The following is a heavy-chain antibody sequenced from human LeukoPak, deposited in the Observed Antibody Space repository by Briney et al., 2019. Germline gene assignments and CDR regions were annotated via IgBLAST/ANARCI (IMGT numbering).Heavy chain of an antibody. CDR3: AGDGFWSGKIDI. CDR2: IYTSGST. CDR1: GGSISSYY. V-gene: IGHV4-4*07. D-gene: IGHD3-3*01. Sequence: SETLSLTCTVSGGSISSYYWSWIRQPAGKGLEWIGRIYTSGSTNYNPSLKNRVTMSVDTSKNQFSLKLSSVTAADTAVYYCAGDGFWSGKIDIWGQGTLVTVSS. J-gene: IGHJ5*02.